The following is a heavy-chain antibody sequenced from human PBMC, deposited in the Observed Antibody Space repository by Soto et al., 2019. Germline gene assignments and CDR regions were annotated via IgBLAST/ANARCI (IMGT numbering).Heavy chain of an antibody. CDR3: ARGRVGGYHTIDLAG. J-gene: IGHJ4*02. V-gene: IGHV1-8*02. CDR2: MNPNSGNT. CDR1: GYTFTSYG. D-gene: IGHD3-22*01. Sequence: ASVKVSCKASGYTFTSYGISWVRQAPGQGLEWMGWMNPNSGNTGYAQKFQGRVTMTRNTSISTAYMELSSLRSEDTAVYYCARGRVGGYHTIDLAGWGQGTLVTVSS.